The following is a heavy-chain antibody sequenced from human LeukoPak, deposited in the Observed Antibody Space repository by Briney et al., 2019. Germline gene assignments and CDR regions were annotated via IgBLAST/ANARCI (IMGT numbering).Heavy chain of an antibody. CDR2: IIPILGIA. D-gene: IGHD3-22*01. CDR3: ARDWNYYDSSGYPHD. CDR1: GVTFSSYT. Sequence: SVTVSCKASGVTFSSYTISWVRQAPGQGLEWMGRIIPILGIANYAQKFQGRVTITADKSTSTAYMELSGLRSEDTAVYYCARDWNYYDSSGYPHDWGQGTLVTVSS. V-gene: IGHV1-69*04. J-gene: IGHJ4*02.